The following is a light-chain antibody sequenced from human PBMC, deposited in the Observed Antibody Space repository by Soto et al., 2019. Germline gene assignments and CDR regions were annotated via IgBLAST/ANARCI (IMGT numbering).Light chain of an antibody. Sequence: QAVVTQEPSLTVSPGGTVTLTCGSSTGAVTSSHFPYWFQQRPGQAPRTLIYDASNLHSWTPARFSGSLLGGRAALTLSGAQPEDEAEYYCSLFYSGIVVFGGGTKLTVL. V-gene: IGLV7-46*01. CDR1: TGAVTSSHF. J-gene: IGLJ2*01. CDR2: DAS. CDR3: SLFYSGIVV.